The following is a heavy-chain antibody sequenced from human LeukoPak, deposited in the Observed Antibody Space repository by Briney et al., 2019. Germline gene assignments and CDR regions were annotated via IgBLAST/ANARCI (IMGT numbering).Heavy chain of an antibody. D-gene: IGHD3-10*01. V-gene: IGHV3-30*02. CDR3: AKDHVSDYYGSGSGD. Sequence: GGSLRLSCAAFEFTFSNYDMHWVRQAPGKGLEWVALIRFDGSDKYYADSVKGRFTISRGNSKNTLDLQMNSLRAEDTAVYYCAKDHVSDYYGSGSGDWGQGTLVTVSS. CDR1: EFTFSNYD. CDR2: IRFDGSDK. J-gene: IGHJ4*02.